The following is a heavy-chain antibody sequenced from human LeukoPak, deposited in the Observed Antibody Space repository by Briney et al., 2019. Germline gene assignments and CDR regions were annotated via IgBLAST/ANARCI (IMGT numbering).Heavy chain of an antibody. J-gene: IGHJ4*02. Sequence: GGSPRLSCAASGFTFSTYAMSWVRQAPGKGLEWVSVIYSGGSTYYADSVKGRFTISRDNSKNTLYLQMNSLRAEDTAVYYCARVSQDIVVVPAVVGSYYFDYWGQGTLVTVSS. V-gene: IGHV3-66*02. CDR1: GFTFSTYA. D-gene: IGHD2-2*01. CDR2: IYSGGST. CDR3: ARVSQDIVVVPAVVGSYYFDY.